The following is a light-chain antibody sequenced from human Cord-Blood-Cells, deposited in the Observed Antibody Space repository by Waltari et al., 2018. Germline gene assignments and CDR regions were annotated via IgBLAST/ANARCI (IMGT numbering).Light chain of an antibody. V-gene: IGLV2-11*01. CDR2: DVS. Sequence: QSALTQPRSVSGSPGQSVTISCTGTSSDVGGYNYVSWYQQHPGKAPKLMIYDVSKRPSGLPGRFSSSKSGNTASLTISGLQAEDEADYYCCSYAGSYTWVFGGGTKLTVL. J-gene: IGLJ3*02. CDR1: SSDVGGYNY. CDR3: CSYAGSYTWV.